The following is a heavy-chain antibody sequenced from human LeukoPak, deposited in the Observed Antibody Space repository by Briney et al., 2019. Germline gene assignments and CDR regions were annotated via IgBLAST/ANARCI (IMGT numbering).Heavy chain of an antibody. Sequence: GGSLRLSCAASGFTFSSYAMSWVRQAPGKGLEWVSAIRGSGGSTYYADSVKGRFTISRDNSKNTLYLQMNSLRAEDTAVYYCAKGTYCSGGSCCTEPRVWGQGTLVTVSS. CDR3: AKGTYCSGGSCCTEPRV. CDR1: GFTFSSYA. V-gene: IGHV3-23*01. D-gene: IGHD2-15*01. CDR2: IRGSGGST. J-gene: IGHJ4*02.